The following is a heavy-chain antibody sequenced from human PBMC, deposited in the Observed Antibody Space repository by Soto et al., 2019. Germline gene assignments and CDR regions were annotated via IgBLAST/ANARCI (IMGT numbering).Heavy chain of an antibody. CDR3: AKDLKVTTWGYFDS. CDR2: INAGGST. D-gene: IGHD4-17*01. CDR1: GFTFSSYA. Sequence: GGSLRLCCAAPGFTFSSYAMSWVRQAPGKGLEWVSAINAGGSTYYTDSVKGRYTISRDISQNTLYLEVNSLRAEDTAIYYCAKDLKVTTWGYFDSWGQGTLVTVSS. J-gene: IGHJ4*02. V-gene: IGHV3-23*01.